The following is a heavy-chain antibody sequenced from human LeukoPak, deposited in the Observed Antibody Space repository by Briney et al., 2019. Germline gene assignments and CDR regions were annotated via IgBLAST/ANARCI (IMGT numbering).Heavy chain of an antibody. CDR1: GFTFSIFA. J-gene: IGHJ4*02. CDR3: AKTDGSGSFYNPSHY. Sequence: GGSLRLSCTASGFTFSIFAMTWVRQAPGKGLEWVSGISGSGGATYYAASVKGRFTISRDNSKSTLFLQMSSLRAEDTAIYYCAKTDGSGSFYNPSHYWGQGTLVTVSS. CDR2: ISGSGGAT. D-gene: IGHD3-10*01. V-gene: IGHV3-23*01.